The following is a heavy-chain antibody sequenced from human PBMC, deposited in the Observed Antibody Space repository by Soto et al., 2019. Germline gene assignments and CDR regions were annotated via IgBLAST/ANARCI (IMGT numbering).Heavy chain of an antibody. V-gene: IGHV3-66*01. CDR3: ARDPSSTLLYSYYYMDV. CDR1: GFTVSSNY. Sequence: EVQLVESGGGLVQPGGSLRLSCAASGFTVSSNYMSWVRQAPGKGLEWVSVIYSGGSTYYADSVKGRFTISRDNSKNTLYLQMHSLRAEDTAVYYCARDPSSTLLYSYYYMDVWGKGTTVTVSS. D-gene: IGHD2-2*01. J-gene: IGHJ6*03. CDR2: IYSGGST.